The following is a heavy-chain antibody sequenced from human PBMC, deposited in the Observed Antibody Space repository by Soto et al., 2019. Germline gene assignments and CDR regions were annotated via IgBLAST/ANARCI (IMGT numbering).Heavy chain of an antibody. V-gene: IGHV3-30*18. Sequence: GESLKISCAASGFTFSSYGMHWVRQAPGKGLEWVAVISYDGSNKYYADSVKGRFTISRDNSKNTLYLQMNSLRAEDTAVYYCAKEDHEPTTVTTYYFDYWGQGTLVTVSS. CDR1: GFTFSSYG. CDR3: AKEDHEPTTVTTYYFDY. D-gene: IGHD4-17*01. J-gene: IGHJ4*02. CDR2: ISYDGSNK.